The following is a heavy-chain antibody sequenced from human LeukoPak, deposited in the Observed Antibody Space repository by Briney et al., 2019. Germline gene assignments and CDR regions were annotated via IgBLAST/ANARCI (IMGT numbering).Heavy chain of an antibody. J-gene: IGHJ4*02. V-gene: IGHV4-34*01. CDR2: INHSGSI. CDR3: ARRAGLHSLDY. Sequence: PSETLSLTCAVYGGSLSGYYWSWIRQPPGKGLEWIGEINHSGSINYNPSLKSRVIISVDTSKNQFSLRLSSVSAADTALYFCARRAGLHSLDYWDQGTLVTVSS. CDR1: GGSLSGYY. D-gene: IGHD5/OR15-5a*01.